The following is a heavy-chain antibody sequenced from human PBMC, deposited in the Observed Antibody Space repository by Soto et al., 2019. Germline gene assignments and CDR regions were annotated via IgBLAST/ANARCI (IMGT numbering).Heavy chain of an antibody. Sequence: EVQLVESGGGLVQPGGSLRLSCAASGLTFSTYDMHWVRQPIGKGLEWVAALGTGDDTYYPDSVRGRFTVSRDDVKNSLYLQMDSLKAGDTAVYYCAREGHDWVLDLWGRGTLVIVS. V-gene: IGHV3-13*01. CDR1: GLTFSTYD. CDR2: LGTGDDT. CDR3: AREGHDWVLDL. J-gene: IGHJ2*01.